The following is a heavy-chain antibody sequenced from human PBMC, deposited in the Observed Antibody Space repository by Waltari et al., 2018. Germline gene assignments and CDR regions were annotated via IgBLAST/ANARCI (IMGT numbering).Heavy chain of an antibody. CDR2: IIPIFGTA. J-gene: IGHJ6*02. V-gene: IGHV1-69*08. CDR1: GGTFSSYA. CDR3: AREGNFVVVVAATDYGMDV. Sequence: QVQLVQSGAEVKKPGSSVKVSCKASGGTFSSYATSWVRQARGQGLEWMGRIIPIFGTANYAQKFQGRVTITADKSTSTAYMGLSSLRSEDTAVYYCAREGNFVVVVAATDYGMDVWGQGTTVTVSS. D-gene: IGHD2-15*01.